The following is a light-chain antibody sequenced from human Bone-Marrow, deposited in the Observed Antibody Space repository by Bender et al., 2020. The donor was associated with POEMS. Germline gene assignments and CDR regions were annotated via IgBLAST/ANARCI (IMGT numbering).Light chain of an antibody. V-gene: IGLV2-8*01. CDR1: SNDVGGYNS. J-gene: IGLJ3*02. CDR3: SSYGGSNNVV. Sequence: QSALTQPASVSGSPGQSITISCTGSSNDVGGYNSVSWYQQHPGKAPKLMIYEVNKRPSGVPGRFSGAKSGNTASLTVSGLQAEDEGDYYCSSYGGSNNVVVGGGTKLTVL. CDR2: EVN.